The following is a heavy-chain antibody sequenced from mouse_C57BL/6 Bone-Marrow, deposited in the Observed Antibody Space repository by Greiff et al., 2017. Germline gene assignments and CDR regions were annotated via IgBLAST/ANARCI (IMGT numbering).Heavy chain of an antibody. J-gene: IGHJ4*01. CDR3: ARNYYAMDY. V-gene: IGHV5-6*01. Sequence: EVQVVESGGDLVKPGGSLKLSCAASGFTFSSYGMSWVRPTPDKRLEWVATIRSGGSYTYYPDSVKGRLPIARDNDKKTLYLQMSCLKSEDTAMDYCARNYYAMDYWGQGTSVTGSS. CDR2: IRSGGSYT. CDR1: GFTFSSYG.